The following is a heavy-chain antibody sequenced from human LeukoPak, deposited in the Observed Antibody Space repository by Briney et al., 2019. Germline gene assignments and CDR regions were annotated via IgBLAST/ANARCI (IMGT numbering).Heavy chain of an antibody. J-gene: IGHJ4*02. V-gene: IGHV3-9*01. CDR3: ARDLYGDYPWDY. D-gene: IGHD4-17*01. Sequence: PGGSLRLSCAGSGFIFNNYAMHWVRQPPGKGLEWVSGISWNSGSIDYADSVKGRFTISRDNAKNSLYLQMNSLRAEDTAVYYCARDLYGDYPWDYWGQGTLVTVSS. CDR2: ISWNSGSI. CDR1: GFIFNNYA.